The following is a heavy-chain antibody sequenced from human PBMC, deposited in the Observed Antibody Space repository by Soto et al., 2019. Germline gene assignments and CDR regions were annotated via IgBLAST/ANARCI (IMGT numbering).Heavy chain of an antibody. CDR3: AHRRGGYNWDDAHFDY. CDR2: AYWDDDN. V-gene: IGHV2-5*02. D-gene: IGHD1-20*01. CDR1: GFSLSTTGVG. J-gene: IGHJ4*02. Sequence: QITLKESGPTLVKPTQTLTLTCSFSGFSLSTTGVGVGWIRQPPGEALEWLGFAYWDDDNRYSPSLKSRLTITKDTSGIQVVLTMTNMDPVDTATYFCAHRRGGYNWDDAHFDYWGQGTLVTVSS.